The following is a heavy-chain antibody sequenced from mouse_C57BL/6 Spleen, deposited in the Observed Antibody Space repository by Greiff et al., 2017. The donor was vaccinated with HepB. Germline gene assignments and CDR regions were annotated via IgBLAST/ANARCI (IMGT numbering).Heavy chain of an antibody. D-gene: IGHD2-3*01. CDR2: ISNGGGST. CDR3: ARLHDGYWYFDV. V-gene: IGHV5-12*01. CDR1: GFTFSDYY. Sequence: EVQLVESGGGLVQPGGSLKLSCAASGFTFSDYYMYWVRQTPEKRLEWVAYISNGGGSTYYPDTVKGRFTISRDNAKNTLYLQMSRLKSEDTAMYYCARLHDGYWYFDVWGTGTTVTVSS. J-gene: IGHJ1*03.